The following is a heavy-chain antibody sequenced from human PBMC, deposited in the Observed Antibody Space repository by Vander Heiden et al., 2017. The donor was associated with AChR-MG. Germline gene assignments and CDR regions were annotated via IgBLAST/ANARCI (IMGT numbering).Heavy chain of an antibody. V-gene: IGHV3-23*01. J-gene: IGHJ4*02. D-gene: IGHD6-13*01. CDR1: GFTFRNYG. Sequence: EVQLLESGGGLVQPGGSLRLSCAASGFTFRNYGMTWVRQGPGKGLEWVAAISDNGGTYYADSVKGRFTISRDNSKNTLSLEMNSLRADDTALYYCAKFKSSTTFDSWDQGILVTVSP. CDR2: ISDNGGT. CDR3: AKFKSSTTFDS.